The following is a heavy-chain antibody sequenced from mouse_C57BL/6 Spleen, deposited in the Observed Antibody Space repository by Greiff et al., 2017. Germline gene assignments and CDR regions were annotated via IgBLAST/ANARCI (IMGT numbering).Heavy chain of an antibody. CDR2: ISYDGSN. CDR3: ARGGLYVYFDV. D-gene: IGHD6-2*01. V-gene: IGHV3-6*01. J-gene: IGHJ1*03. Sequence: ESGPGLVKPSQSLSLTCSVTGYSITSGYYWNWIRQFPGNKLEWMGYISYDGSNNYNPSLKNRISLTRDTSQNQFFLKLNSVTTEDTATXCCARGGLYVYFDVWGTGTTVTVSS. CDR1: GYSITSGYY.